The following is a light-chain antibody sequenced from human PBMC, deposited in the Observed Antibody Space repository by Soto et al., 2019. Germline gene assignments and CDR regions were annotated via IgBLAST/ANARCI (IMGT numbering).Light chain of an antibody. CDR1: QSVAIN. J-gene: IGKJ2*01. CDR2: GAS. V-gene: IGKV3-15*01. Sequence: EIVMTQSPASLSVSPGDGATLSCRASQSVAINVAWYQQKPGQGPRLLIHGASTRAAGVPARFSSSGSGTDFTLTISSLQSEDFAVYYCQKYHNWPPQYTFCQGTKLQIK. CDR3: QKYHNWPPQYT.